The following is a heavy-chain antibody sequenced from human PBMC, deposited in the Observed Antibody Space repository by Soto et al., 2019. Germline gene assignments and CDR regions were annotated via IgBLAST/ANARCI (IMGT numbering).Heavy chain of an antibody. Sequence: QVQLHESGPGLVKPSGTLSLTCAVSGASISDNNWWSWVRQPPGKGLEWIGEVVHRGTTNHNPSLRRRVTISMDKSKNQISLTLSSVTAADSAVYYCARHIGVTGTRGFDYWGQGTLVTVSS. V-gene: IGHV4-4*02. D-gene: IGHD6-19*01. CDR2: VVHRGTT. J-gene: IGHJ4*02. CDR1: GASISDNNW. CDR3: ARHIGVTGTRGFDY.